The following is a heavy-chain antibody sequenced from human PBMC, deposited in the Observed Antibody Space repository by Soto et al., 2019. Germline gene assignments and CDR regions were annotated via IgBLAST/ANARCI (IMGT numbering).Heavy chain of an antibody. D-gene: IGHD2-8*01. CDR2: INPKSGGT. J-gene: IGHJ6*02. CDR1: GYSFTDYH. Sequence: ASVKVSCKASGYSFTDYHIHWVRQAPGQGLEWLGRINPKSGGTSTAQKFQGWVTMTRDRSISTVYMELTRLRSDDTAVYFCARGHSTDCSNGVCSFFYNHEMDVWGQGTSVTVSS. V-gene: IGHV1-2*04. CDR3: ARGHSTDCSNGVCSFFYNHEMDV.